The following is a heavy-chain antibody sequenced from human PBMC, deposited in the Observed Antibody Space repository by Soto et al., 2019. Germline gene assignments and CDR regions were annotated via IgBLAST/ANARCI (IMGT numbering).Heavy chain of an antibody. CDR1: GGSISSYY. J-gene: IGHJ5*02. Sequence: SETLSLTCTVSGGSISSYYWSWIRQPPGNGLEWIGYIYYSGSTNYNPSLKSRVTISVDTAKNQFSRKLSSVTAADTAVYYCARHNIVATISAWFDPWGQGTLVTVSS. CDR3: ARHNIVATISAWFDP. D-gene: IGHD5-12*01. CDR2: IYYSGST. V-gene: IGHV4-59*08.